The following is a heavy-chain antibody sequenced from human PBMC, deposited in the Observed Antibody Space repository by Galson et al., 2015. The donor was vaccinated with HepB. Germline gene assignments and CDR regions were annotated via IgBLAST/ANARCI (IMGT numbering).Heavy chain of an antibody. CDR3: ARGDLYYFGSGRTYYMDV. V-gene: IGHV1-46*01. CDR1: GYTFINYY. J-gene: IGHJ6*03. Sequence: SAKVSCKASGYTFINYYMHWVRQAPGQAFEWMGIIDSNGGSTKYAEKFQGRVIMTRDTSTSTIYMELSSLRFEDTADYYCARGDLYYFGSGRTYYMDVWGKGTAVAV. CDR2: IDSNGGST. D-gene: IGHD3-10*01.